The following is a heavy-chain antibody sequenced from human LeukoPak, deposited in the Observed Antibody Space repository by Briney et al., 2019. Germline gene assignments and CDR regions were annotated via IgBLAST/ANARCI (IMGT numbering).Heavy chain of an antibody. J-gene: IGHJ4*02. CDR2: IIPILGIA. CDR3: ARAGYSSSWYNY. V-gene: IGHV1-69*04. Sequence: ASVKVSCKASGGTFSSSAISWVRQAPGQGLEWMGRIIPILGIANYAQKFQGRVTITADKSTSTAYMELSSLRSEDTAVYYCARAGYSSSWYNYWGQGTLVTVSS. D-gene: IGHD6-13*01. CDR1: GGTFSSSA.